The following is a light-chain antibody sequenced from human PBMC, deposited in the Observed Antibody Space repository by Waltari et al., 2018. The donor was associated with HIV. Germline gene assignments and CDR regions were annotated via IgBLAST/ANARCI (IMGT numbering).Light chain of an antibody. J-gene: IGLJ1*01. Sequence: QSVLTQPPSVSAAPGQKVTISCSGSSSNIGNNYVSWYQQPPGTAPKLLSYDSNKRPSGIPDRFSGSKSGTSATLGITGLQTGDEAGYYCGTWDSSLSAYVFGTGTKVTVL. V-gene: IGLV1-51*01. CDR1: SSNIGNNY. CDR2: DSN. CDR3: GTWDSSLSAYV.